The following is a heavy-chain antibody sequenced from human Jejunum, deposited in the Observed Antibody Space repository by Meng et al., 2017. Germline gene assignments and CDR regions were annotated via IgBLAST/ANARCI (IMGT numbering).Heavy chain of an antibody. J-gene: IGHJ4*02. Sequence: SETLSLTCAVSGGSVSSDNWWSWVRQPPGEGLEWIGEICHSGRTNYNPSLKSRVTISVDKSKNQFSLRLSSVSAADTAVYFCASNGFYSMADWGQGTLVTVSS. CDR3: ASNGFYSMAD. D-gene: IGHD3-22*01. CDR2: ICHSGRT. V-gene: IGHV4-4*02. CDR1: GGSVSSDNW.